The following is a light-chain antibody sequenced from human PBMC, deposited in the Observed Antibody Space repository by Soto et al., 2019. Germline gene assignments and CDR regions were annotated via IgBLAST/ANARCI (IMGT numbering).Light chain of an antibody. CDR3: QQYSSYWT. CDR2: KAS. J-gene: IGKJ1*01. V-gene: IGKV1-5*03. CDR1: QSISTW. Sequence: DIQLTHSPSTLSASVGDRVTITFRASQSISTWLSWYQQKPGKAPKVLIYKASNLQSGVSSRFSGSGSGTEFTLTISSLQPDDFATYYCQQYSSYWTFGQGTKVDIK.